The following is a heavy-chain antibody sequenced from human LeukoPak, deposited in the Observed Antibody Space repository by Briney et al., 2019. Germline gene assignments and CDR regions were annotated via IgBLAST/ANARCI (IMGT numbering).Heavy chain of an antibody. D-gene: IGHD5-24*01. CDR2: INHSGST. V-gene: IGHV4-34*01. Sequence: PSETLSLTCTVSGGSFSGYYWSWIRQPPGKGLEWIGEINHSGSTNYNPSLKSRVTISVDTSKNQFSLKLSSVTAADTAVYYCARLRRDGYNLADYWGQGTLVTVSS. J-gene: IGHJ4*02. CDR3: ARLRRDGYNLADY. CDR1: GGSFSGYY.